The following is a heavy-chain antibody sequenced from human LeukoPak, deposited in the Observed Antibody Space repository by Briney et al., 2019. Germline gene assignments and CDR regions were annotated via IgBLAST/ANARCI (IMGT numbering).Heavy chain of an antibody. CDR2: ISAYNGNT. J-gene: IGHJ5*02. V-gene: IGHV1-18*01. CDR3: ARDLVVRGLRPNWFDP. D-gene: IGHD3-10*01. Sequence: ASVKVSCKASGYTFTSYGIGWVRQAPGQGLEWMGWISAYNGNTSYAQKLQGRVTMTTDTSTSTAYMELRSLRSDDTAVYYCARDLVVRGLRPNWFDPWGQGTLVTVSS. CDR1: GYTFTSYG.